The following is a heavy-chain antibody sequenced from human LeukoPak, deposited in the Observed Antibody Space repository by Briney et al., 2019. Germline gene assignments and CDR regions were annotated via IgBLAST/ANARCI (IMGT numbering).Heavy chain of an antibody. Sequence: GGSLRLSCAASGFTFSSYWMSWVRQAPGKGLEWVANIKQDGSEKYYVDSVKGRFTISRDNAKNSLYLQMNSLRAEDTAVYYCARDRDSSGSYAFDIWGQGTMVTVSS. CDR2: IKQDGSEK. J-gene: IGHJ3*02. CDR1: GFTFSSYW. CDR3: ARDRDSSGSYAFDI. D-gene: IGHD3-22*01. V-gene: IGHV3-7*03.